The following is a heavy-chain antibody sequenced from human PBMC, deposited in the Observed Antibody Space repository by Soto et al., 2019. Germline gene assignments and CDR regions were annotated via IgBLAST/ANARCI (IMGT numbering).Heavy chain of an antibody. J-gene: IGHJ6*02. CDR2: INAGNGTT. V-gene: IGHV1-3*01. CDR3: ARDRDGSGKGYYYYYGMDV. CDR1: GGNISSND. Sequence: GAAVMVTCKAGGGNISSNDRHWGLQDPAQKVVWMGWINAGNGTTKHSQKFQGRVTITRDTSASTAYMELSSLRSEDTAVYYCARDRDGSGKGYYYYYGMDVWGQGTTVTVSS. D-gene: IGHD3-10*01.